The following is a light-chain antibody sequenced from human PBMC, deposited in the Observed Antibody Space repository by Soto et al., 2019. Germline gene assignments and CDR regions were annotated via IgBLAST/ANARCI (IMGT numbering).Light chain of an antibody. CDR2: AVS. CDR3: HSYTSTSTGV. J-gene: IGLJ1*01. V-gene: IGLV2-14*01. Sequence: QSALTQPASVSGSPGQSITISCTGTSSDVGGYNYVSWYQQHPGKAPKLIIYAVSNRPSGVSNRFSGSKSGNTASLTISGLQAEDEADYYCHSYTSTSTGVFGTGTKLTVL. CDR1: SSDVGGYNY.